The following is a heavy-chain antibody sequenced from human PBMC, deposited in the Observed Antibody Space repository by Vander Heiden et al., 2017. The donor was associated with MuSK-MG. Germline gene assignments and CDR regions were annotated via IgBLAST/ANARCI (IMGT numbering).Heavy chain of an antibody. Sequence: QVQLVESGGGVVQPGRSLRLSCAASDFTFSSYGMHWVRQAPGKGLEWVAVIWYDGSNKYYADSVKGRFTISRDNSKNTLYLQMNSLRAEDTAVYYCARDQTYKGSGYDLGVGFDYWGQGTLVTVSS. J-gene: IGHJ4*02. V-gene: IGHV3-33*01. D-gene: IGHD5-12*01. CDR2: IWYDGSNK. CDR3: ARDQTYKGSGYDLGVGFDY. CDR1: DFTFSSYG.